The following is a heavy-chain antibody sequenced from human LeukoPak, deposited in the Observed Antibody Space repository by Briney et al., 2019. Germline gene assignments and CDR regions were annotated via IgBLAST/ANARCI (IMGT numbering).Heavy chain of an antibody. CDR3: ARAPMLAYCGGDCYYFDY. D-gene: IGHD2-21*02. Sequence: SVKVSCKASGGTFSSYAISWVRQAPGQGLEWMEGIIPIFGTANYAQKFQGRVTITADESTSTAYMELSSLRSEDTAVYYCARAPMLAYCGGDCYYFDYWGQGTLVTVSS. J-gene: IGHJ4*02. CDR1: GGTFSSYA. CDR2: IIPIFGTA. V-gene: IGHV1-69*13.